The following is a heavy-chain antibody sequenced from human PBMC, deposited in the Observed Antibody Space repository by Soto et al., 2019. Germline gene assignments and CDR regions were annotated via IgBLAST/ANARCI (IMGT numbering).Heavy chain of an antibody. D-gene: IGHD2-15*01. J-gene: IGHJ3*02. CDR1: GYTFTSYG. V-gene: IGHV1-18*01. Sequence: QVQLVQSGAEVKKPGASVKVSCKASGYTFTSYGISWVRQAPGQGLEWMGWISAYNGNTNYAQKLQGRVTMTTDTSTNTAYMELRSLRSDDTAVYYCARDQARGYCSGGSCQPGVAFDIWGQGTMVTVSS. CDR2: ISAYNGNT. CDR3: ARDQARGYCSGGSCQPGVAFDI.